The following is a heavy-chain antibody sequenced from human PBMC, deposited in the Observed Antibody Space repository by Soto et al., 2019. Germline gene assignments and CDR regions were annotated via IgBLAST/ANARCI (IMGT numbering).Heavy chain of an antibody. V-gene: IGHV3-23*01. J-gene: IGHJ4*02. Sequence: EVQLLESGGDLVQPGGSLRLSCVASGITFGRRAMSWVRQAPGEGLEWVSTITDTGGDTKYADSVRGRFTISRDNSKNTLYRQMSSLRVEDSAVYYCARGSTDAYPGSRIFLFWGRGTLVTVSA. CDR2: ITDTGGDT. CDR3: ARGSTDAYPGSRIFLF. CDR1: GITFGRRA. D-gene: IGHD3-10*01.